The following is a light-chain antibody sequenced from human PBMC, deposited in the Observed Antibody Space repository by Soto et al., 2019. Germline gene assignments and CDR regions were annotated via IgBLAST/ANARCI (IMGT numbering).Light chain of an antibody. V-gene: IGKV1-39*01. CDR2: LAS. Sequence: DILMTQSPASLSVSAGDRATITCRASQSISRYLSWYQQKPGKAPKLLIYLASSLHSGVPARFSGSGSGTDFTLTISSLQPEDLAAYYCQQSTSVITFGQGTRLEIK. CDR3: QQSTSVIT. J-gene: IGKJ5*01. CDR1: QSISRY.